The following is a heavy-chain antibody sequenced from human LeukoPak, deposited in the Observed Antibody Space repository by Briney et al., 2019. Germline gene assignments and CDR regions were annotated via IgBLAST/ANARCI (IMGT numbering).Heavy chain of an antibody. CDR1: GFTFSSYG. V-gene: IGHV3-48*01. Sequence: GGSLRLSCAASGFTFSSYGMSWVRQAPGKGLEWVSYISYRSSPIHYADSVKGRFTISRDNAKNSLYLQMNSLRAEDTAVYYCARAPRADDNWFDPWGQGTLVTVSS. CDR2: ISYRSSPI. J-gene: IGHJ5*02. D-gene: IGHD5-24*01. CDR3: ARAPRADDNWFDP.